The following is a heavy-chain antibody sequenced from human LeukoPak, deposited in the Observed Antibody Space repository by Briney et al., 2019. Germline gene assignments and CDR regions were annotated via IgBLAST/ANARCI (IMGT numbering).Heavy chain of an antibody. D-gene: IGHD3-22*01. CDR1: GGSVSSGNYY. CDR3: ARDPSGYFNY. Sequence: SSETLSLTCTVSGGSVSSGNYYWSWIRQPPGKGLEWIGYIYYSGDTNYNPSLKGRVTISVDTSKNQVSLKLSSVTAADTAVYYCARDPSGYFNYWGQGTLVTVSS. J-gene: IGHJ4*02. V-gene: IGHV4-61*01. CDR2: IYYSGDT.